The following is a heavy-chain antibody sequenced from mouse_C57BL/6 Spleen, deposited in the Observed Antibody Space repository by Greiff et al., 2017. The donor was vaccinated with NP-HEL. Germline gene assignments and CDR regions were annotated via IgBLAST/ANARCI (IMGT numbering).Heavy chain of an antibody. J-gene: IGHJ4*01. CDR1: GYTFTSYW. V-gene: IGHV1-52*01. CDR3: ARGPDYGSSLGFYAMDY. CDR2: IDPSDSET. D-gene: IGHD1-1*01. Sequence: QVQLQQPGAELVRPGSSVKLSCKASGYTFTSYWMHWVKQRPIQGLEWIGNIDPSDSETHYNQKFKDKATLTVDKSSSTAYMPPSSLTSEDSAVYYCARGPDYGSSLGFYAMDYWGQGTSVTVSS.